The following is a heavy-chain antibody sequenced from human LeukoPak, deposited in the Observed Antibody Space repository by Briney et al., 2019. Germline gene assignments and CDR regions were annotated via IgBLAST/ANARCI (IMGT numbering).Heavy chain of an antibody. J-gene: IGHJ3*02. D-gene: IGHD2-21*01. CDR2: INSDGSST. V-gene: IGHV3-74*01. Sequence: GGSLRLSCAASGFTFSSYWMHWVRQAPGKGLVWVSRINSDGSSTSYADSVKGRLTTSRDNAKNSLYLQMNSLRAEDMALYYCAKDRGETGADAFDIWGQGTMVTVSS. CDR3: AKDRGETGADAFDI. CDR1: GFTFSSYW.